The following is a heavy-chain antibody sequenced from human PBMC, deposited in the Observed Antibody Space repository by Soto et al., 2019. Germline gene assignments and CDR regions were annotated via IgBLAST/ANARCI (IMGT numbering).Heavy chain of an antibody. Sequence: PSETLSLTCTVSGGSISGSYWSWIRQTPGKVLEWIGYIHYSGGTNYNPSLKSRVTMSVDSAKNQFSLELNSVSAADTAVYFCAKYRRTDAEGYSFDYWGQGALVTVSS. V-gene: IGHV4-59*01. CDR1: GGSISGSY. CDR3: AKYRRTDAEGYSFDY. J-gene: IGHJ4*02. D-gene: IGHD2-15*01. CDR2: IHYSGGT.